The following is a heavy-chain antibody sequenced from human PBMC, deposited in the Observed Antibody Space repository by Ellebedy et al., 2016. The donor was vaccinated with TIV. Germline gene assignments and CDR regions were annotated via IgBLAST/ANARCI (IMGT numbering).Heavy chain of an antibody. CDR2: INQHGSDI. J-gene: IGHJ4*02. Sequence: GESLKISCAASGFTFSNYWMSWVRQAPGKGLEWVANINQHGSDINYVDSVKGRFTISRDNAKNSLHLQMNSLTAEDTAVYYCARYDGSGYALEYWGQGTLVTVSS. D-gene: IGHD3-22*01. CDR1: GFTFSNYW. V-gene: IGHV3-7*03. CDR3: ARYDGSGYALEY.